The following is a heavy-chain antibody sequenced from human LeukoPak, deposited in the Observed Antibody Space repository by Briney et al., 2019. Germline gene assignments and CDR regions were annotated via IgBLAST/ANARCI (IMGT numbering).Heavy chain of an antibody. V-gene: IGHV4-34*01. CDR1: GGSFSGYY. Sequence: SETLSLTCAVYGGSFSGYYWSWIRQPPGKGLEWIGEINHSGSTNYNPSLKSRVTISVDTSKNQFSLKLSSVTAADTAVYYCAYDSSGYFGYWGQGTLVTVSS. CDR3: AYDSSGYFGY. D-gene: IGHD3-22*01. CDR2: INHSGST. J-gene: IGHJ4*02.